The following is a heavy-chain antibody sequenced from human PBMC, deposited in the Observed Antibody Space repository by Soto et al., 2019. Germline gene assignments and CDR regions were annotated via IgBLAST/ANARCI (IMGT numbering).Heavy chain of an antibody. D-gene: IGHD5-12*01. CDR2: ISYDGSNK. CDR3: ARGLRLFDY. Sequence: QVQLVESGGGVVQPGRSLRLSCAASGFTFSSYAMHWVRQAPGKGLEWVAVISYDGSNKYYADSVKGRFTISRDNSKNTLYLRMNSLRAEDTAVYYCARGLRLFDYWGQGTLVTVSS. V-gene: IGHV3-30-3*01. J-gene: IGHJ4*02. CDR1: GFTFSSYA.